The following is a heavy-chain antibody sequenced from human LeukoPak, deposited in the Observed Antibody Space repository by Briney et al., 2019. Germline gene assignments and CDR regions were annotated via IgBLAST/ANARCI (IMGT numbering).Heavy chain of an antibody. CDR3: ARDRREYSSSWYSGYYYYGMDV. CDR1: GFTFSSFG. CDR2: IWYDGSNK. Sequence: PGGSLRLSCAASGFTFSSFGMHWVRQAPGKGLEWVALIWYDGSNKYFADSVKGRFTISRDNAKNSLYLQMNSLRDEDTAVYYCARDRREYSSSWYSGYYYYGMDVWGQGTTVTVSS. V-gene: IGHV3-33*01. J-gene: IGHJ6*02. D-gene: IGHD6-13*01.